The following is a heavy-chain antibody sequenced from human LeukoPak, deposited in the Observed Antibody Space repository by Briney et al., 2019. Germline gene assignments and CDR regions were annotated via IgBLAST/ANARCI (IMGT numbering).Heavy chain of an antibody. J-gene: IGHJ3*02. Sequence: ASVKASCKASGYTFTDYYIHWVRQAPGQGLECMGWINPNSGDTNYAQKFQGRVTMTRDTSISTAYMEVSGLRSDDTAVYYCARSREHSFDIWGQGTMVTVSS. V-gene: IGHV1-2*02. CDR2: INPNSGDT. D-gene: IGHD1-26*01. CDR3: ARSREHSFDI. CDR1: GYTFTDYY.